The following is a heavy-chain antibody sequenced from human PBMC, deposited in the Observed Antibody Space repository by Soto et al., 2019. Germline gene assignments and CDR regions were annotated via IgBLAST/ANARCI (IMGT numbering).Heavy chain of an antibody. CDR1: GYTFPNYG. CDR3: ARDSPPVDY. Sequence: ASVQVSCKASGYTFPNYGISWVRQAPGQGLEWMGWISAYNGNTKYAQKLQGRVTMSTDTSTSTAYMELRSLRSDDTDVYYCARDSPPVDYWGQGTLVTVSS. CDR2: ISAYNGNT. V-gene: IGHV1-18*01. J-gene: IGHJ4*02.